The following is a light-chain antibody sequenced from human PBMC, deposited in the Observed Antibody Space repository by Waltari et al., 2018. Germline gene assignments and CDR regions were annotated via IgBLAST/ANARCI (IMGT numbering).Light chain of an antibody. J-gene: IGLJ3*02. CDR3: QTGGHGTWV. Sequence: QLVLTQSPSASASLGASVKLTCTLNSGHSTNTIAWHQQQPEKGPRYLMKVNSDGSPSKGDEIPDRFSGSSSSSGAERYLTISSVQSEDEADYYCQTGGHGTWVFGGGTKLTVL. CDR1: SGHSTNT. V-gene: IGLV4-69*01. CDR2: VNSDGSP.